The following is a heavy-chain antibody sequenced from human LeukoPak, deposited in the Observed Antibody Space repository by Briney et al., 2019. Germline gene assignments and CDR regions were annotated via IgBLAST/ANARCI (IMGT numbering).Heavy chain of an antibody. CDR1: GFTFNSYW. J-gene: IGHJ6*03. CDR2: ISSSGSTI. V-gene: IGHV3-48*04. CDR3: ARASASTAIYYYYYMDV. Sequence: GGSLRLSCAASGFTFNSYWMHWVRQAPGKGLEWVSYISSSGSTIYYADSVKGRFTISRDNAKNSLYLQMNSLRAEDTAVYYCARASASTAIYYYYYMDVWGKGTTVTISS. D-gene: IGHD5-18*01.